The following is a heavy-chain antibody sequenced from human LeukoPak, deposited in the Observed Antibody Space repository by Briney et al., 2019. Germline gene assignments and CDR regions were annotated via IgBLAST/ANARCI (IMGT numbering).Heavy chain of an antibody. CDR3: ARRGGAFALDY. Sequence: SETLSLTCAVSGYSISSGYYWGWIRQPPGKGLEWIGSIYHSGSTHYNPSLKSRVTISVDTSKNQFSLKLSSVTAADTAVYYCARRGGAFALDYWGQGTLVTVSS. CDR2: IYHSGST. V-gene: IGHV4-38-2*01. D-gene: IGHD3-10*01. CDR1: GYSISSGYY. J-gene: IGHJ4*02.